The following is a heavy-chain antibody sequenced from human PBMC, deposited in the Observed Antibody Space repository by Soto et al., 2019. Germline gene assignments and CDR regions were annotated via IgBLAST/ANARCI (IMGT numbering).Heavy chain of an antibody. J-gene: IGHJ4*02. CDR3: ARHHVRGRTIAGAAEF. D-gene: IGHD1-26*01. V-gene: IGHV4-34*01. CDR2: FNHSGDT. Sequence: SETLSLTCAVYGGSLSGYYWSWIRQPPGKALEWIGEFNHSGDTNYNPSLKSRVTVSVDTSKNQLFLNLSSVTAADTAMYYCARHHVRGRTIAGAAEFWGQGTLVTVSS. CDR1: GGSLSGYY.